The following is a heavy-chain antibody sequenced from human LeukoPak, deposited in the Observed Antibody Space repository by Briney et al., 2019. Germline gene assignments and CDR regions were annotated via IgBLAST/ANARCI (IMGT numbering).Heavy chain of an antibody. CDR2: IIPIFGTA. V-gene: IGHV1-69*13. CDR3: ARGALDYSNYHEQTFDY. D-gene: IGHD4-11*01. CDR1: GGTFSSYA. J-gene: IGHJ4*02. Sequence: SVKVSCKASGGTFSSYAISWVRQAPGQGLEWMGGIIPIFGTANYAQKFQGRVTITADESTSTAYMELSSLRSEDTAVYYCARGALDYSNYHEQTFDYWGQGTLVTVSS.